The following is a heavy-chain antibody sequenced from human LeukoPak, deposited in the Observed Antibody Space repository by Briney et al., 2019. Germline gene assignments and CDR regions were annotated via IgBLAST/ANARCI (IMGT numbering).Heavy chain of an antibody. CDR2: IYYSGST. Sequence: ETLSLTCTVSGGSISSSSYYWGWIRQPPGKGLEWIGSIYYSGSTYYNPSLKSRVTISVDTSKNQFSLKLSSVTAADTAVYYCASVPNYYDSSGYHPGAFDIWGQGTMVTVSS. V-gene: IGHV4-39*01. D-gene: IGHD3-22*01. CDR3: ASVPNYYDSSGYHPGAFDI. CDR1: GGSISSSSYY. J-gene: IGHJ3*02.